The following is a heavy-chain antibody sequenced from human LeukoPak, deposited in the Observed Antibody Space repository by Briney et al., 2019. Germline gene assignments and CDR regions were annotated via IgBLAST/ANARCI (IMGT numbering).Heavy chain of an antibody. CDR1: GGSISSSSYY. CDR2: IYYSGST. CDR3: ARERYYYDSVEYFQH. Sequence: SETLSLTCTVSGGSISSSSYYWGWIRQPPGKGLEWIGSIYYSGSTYYNPSLKSRVTISVDTSKNQFSLKLSSVTAADTAVYYCARERYYYDSVEYFQHWGQGTLVTVSS. D-gene: IGHD3-22*01. J-gene: IGHJ1*01. V-gene: IGHV4-39*07.